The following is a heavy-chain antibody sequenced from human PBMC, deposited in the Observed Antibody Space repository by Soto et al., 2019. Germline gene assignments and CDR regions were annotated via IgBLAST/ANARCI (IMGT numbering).Heavy chain of an antibody. CDR1: GYSFTSYW. CDR2: IYPGDSDT. J-gene: IGHJ6*02. V-gene: IGHV5-51*01. CDR3: ASSITMVRGYYYYGMDV. Sequence: PGESLKISCKGSGYSFTSYWIGWVRQMPGKGLEWMGIIYPGDSDTRYSPSFQGQVTISADKSISTAYLQWSSLKASDTAMYYCASSITMVRGYYYYGMDVWGQGTTVTVSS. D-gene: IGHD3-10*01.